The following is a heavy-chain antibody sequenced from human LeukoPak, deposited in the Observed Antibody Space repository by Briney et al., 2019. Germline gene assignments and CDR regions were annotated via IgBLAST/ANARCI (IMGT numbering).Heavy chain of an antibody. CDR1: GYTFTSYG. J-gene: IGHJ4*02. CDR3: ARSHDGSSAHNFDY. D-gene: IGHD6-6*01. V-gene: IGHV1-18*01. Sequence: GASVKVSCKASGYTFTSYGISWVRQAPGQGLERMGWISGYNGNTHYAQKLQGRVTMTTDTSTSTAFMDLRSLRSDDTAVYYCARSHDGSSAHNFDYWGQGTLVTVSS. CDR2: ISGYNGNT.